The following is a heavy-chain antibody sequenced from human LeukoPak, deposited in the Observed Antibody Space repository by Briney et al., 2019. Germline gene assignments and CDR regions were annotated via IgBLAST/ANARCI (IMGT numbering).Heavy chain of an antibody. J-gene: IGHJ4*02. Sequence: SETLSLTCAVSGGSISSSNWWSWVRQPPGKGLEWIGEIYHSGSTNYNPSLKSRVTISVDKSKNQFSLKLSSVSAADTAVYYCASWSSYCGGDCYVDYWGQGTLVTVSS. V-gene: IGHV4-4*02. D-gene: IGHD2-21*02. CDR3: ASWSSYCGGDCYVDY. CDR1: GGSISSSNW. CDR2: IYHSGST.